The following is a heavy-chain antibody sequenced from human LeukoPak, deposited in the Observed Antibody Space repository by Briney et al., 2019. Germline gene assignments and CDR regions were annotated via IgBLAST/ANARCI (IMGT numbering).Heavy chain of an antibody. Sequence: GASVKVSCKASGYTFTSYGISWVRQAPGQGLEWMGWISAYNGNTNYAQKLQGRVTMTTDTSTSTAYMELRSLRSDDTAVYSCARDGEDIVVVPADYYYYYMDVWGKGTTVTFSS. CDR1: GYTFTSYG. V-gene: IGHV1-18*01. D-gene: IGHD2-2*01. CDR2: ISAYNGNT. J-gene: IGHJ6*03. CDR3: ARDGEDIVVVPADYYYYYMDV.